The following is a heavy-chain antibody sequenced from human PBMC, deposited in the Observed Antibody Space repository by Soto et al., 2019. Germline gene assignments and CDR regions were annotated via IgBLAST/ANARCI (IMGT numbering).Heavy chain of an antibody. Sequence: GGSLRLSCAASGFTFGSYDLNWVRHAPGKGLEWVAVIATDGSNKYYADSVKGRFTISRDNSKNTLYLQMNSLRAEDTAVHYCARDIDYWGQGSLVTVSS. CDR3: ARDIDY. V-gene: IGHV3-30-3*01. CDR1: GFTFGSYD. CDR2: IATDGSNK. J-gene: IGHJ4*02.